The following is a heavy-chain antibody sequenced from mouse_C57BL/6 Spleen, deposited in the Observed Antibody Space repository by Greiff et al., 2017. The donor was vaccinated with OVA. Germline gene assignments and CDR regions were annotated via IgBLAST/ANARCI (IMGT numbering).Heavy chain of an antibody. V-gene: IGHV14-3*01. CDR1: GFNIKNTY. J-gene: IGHJ4*01. Sequence: DVKLVESVAELVRPGASVKLSCTASGFNIKNTYMHWVKQRPEQGLEWIGRIDPANGNTKYAPKFPGKATITADTSSNTAYLQLSSLTSEYTSIYYCATGYYYEGYAMDYWGQGTSVTVSS. CDR2: IDPANGNT. CDR3: ATGYYYEGYAMDY. D-gene: IGHD2-4*01.